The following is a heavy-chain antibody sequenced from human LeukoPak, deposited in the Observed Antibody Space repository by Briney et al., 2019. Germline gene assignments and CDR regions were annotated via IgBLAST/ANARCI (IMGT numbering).Heavy chain of an antibody. CDR3: ATEGGNYLTKLEY. D-gene: IGHD1-26*01. J-gene: IGHJ4*02. CDR2: IWYDGSNK. CDR1: GFTFSSSV. Sequence: PGGSLRLSSAASGFTFSSSVMHWVRQAPGKGLEWVAAIWYDGSNKYYADSVKGRFTISRDQSKNTLYLQMNSLRAEDTALYYCATEGGNYLTKLEYWGQGTPVAVSS. V-gene: IGHV3-33*01.